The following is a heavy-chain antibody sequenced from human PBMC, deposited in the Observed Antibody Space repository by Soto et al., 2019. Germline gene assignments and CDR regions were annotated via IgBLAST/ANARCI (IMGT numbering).Heavy chain of an antibody. J-gene: IGHJ6*02. D-gene: IGHD6-13*01. CDR1: GFTFSSYG. CDR3: ARSIAAAGSFGPYYYYGMDV. Sequence: QVQLVESGGGVVQPGRSLRLSCEASGFTFSSYGMHWVRQAPGKGREWVAVIWYDGSNKYYADSVKGRFTISRDNSKNTLYLQMNSLRAEDTAVYYCARSIAAAGSFGPYYYYGMDVWGQGTTVTVSS. CDR2: IWYDGSNK. V-gene: IGHV3-33*01.